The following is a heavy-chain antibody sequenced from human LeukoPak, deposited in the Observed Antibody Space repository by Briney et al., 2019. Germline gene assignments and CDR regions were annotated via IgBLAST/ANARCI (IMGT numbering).Heavy chain of an antibody. Sequence: GGSLRLSCAASGFTFSSYGMHWVRQAPGKGLEWVAFIRYDGSNKYYADSVKGRFTISRDNSKNTLYLQMNSLRAEDTAVYYCAKDLSVVAAAVDFWGQGTLVTVSS. CDR3: AKDLSVVAAAVDF. CDR2: IRYDGSNK. J-gene: IGHJ4*02. D-gene: IGHD2-15*01. CDR1: GFTFSSYG. V-gene: IGHV3-30*02.